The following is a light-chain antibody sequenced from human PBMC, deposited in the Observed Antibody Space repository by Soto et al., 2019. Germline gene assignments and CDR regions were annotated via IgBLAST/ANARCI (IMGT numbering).Light chain of an antibody. CDR1: QSVSSY. CDR3: QQRSNWPPD. Sequence: EIVLTQSPATLSLSPGERATLSCRASQSVSSYLAWYQQKPGQAPRLLIYDAYNRATGIPARFSGSGSGTDFTLTISSLEPEDFAVYYCQQRSNWPPDFCPGTKVDIK. V-gene: IGKV3-11*01. J-gene: IGKJ3*01. CDR2: DAY.